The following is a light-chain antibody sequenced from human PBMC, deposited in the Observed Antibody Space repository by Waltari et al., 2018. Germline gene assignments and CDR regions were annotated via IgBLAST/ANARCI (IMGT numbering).Light chain of an antibody. CDR1: QRISSW. Sequence: DIQMTQSPSTLSASVGDRVTITCRASQRISSWLAWYQQKPGKAPKLLIYKASSLESGVPSRFSGSGSGTEFTLTISSLQPDDFATYYCQQYNSWLTFGGGTKVEIK. J-gene: IGKJ4*01. CDR3: QQYNSWLT. CDR2: KAS. V-gene: IGKV1-5*03.